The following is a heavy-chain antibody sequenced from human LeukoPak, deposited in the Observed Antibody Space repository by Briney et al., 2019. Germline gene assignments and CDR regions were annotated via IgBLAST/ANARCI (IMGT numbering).Heavy chain of an antibody. CDR3: ARPGLNYYYDASGFPY. D-gene: IGHD3-22*01. J-gene: IGHJ4*02. CDR1: GYSFSSYW. CDR2: IYPGDSDT. Sequence: GESLKISCKGSGYSFSSYWIGWVRQMPGKGLEWMGIIYPGDSDTRYSPSFQGHVTSSADKSISTVYLQWNTLKASDTAVCYCARPGLNYYYDASGFPYWGQGTLVTVSS. V-gene: IGHV5-51*01.